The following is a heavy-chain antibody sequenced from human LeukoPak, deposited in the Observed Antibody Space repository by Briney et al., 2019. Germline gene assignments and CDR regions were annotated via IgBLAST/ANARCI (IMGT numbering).Heavy chain of an antibody. Sequence: SETLSLPCAVNGWSFSGYYWSWIRQPPGKGLEWIGEINHSGSTNYNPSPKSRVTISVDTSKNQFSLKLSSVTAADTAVYYCAIRGRGMDVWGQGTTVTVSS. V-gene: IGHV4-34*01. CDR1: GWSFSGYY. CDR2: INHSGST. CDR3: AIRGRGMDV. D-gene: IGHD1-14*01. J-gene: IGHJ6*02.